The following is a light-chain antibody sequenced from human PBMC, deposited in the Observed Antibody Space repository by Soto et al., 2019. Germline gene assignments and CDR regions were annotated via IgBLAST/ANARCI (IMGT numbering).Light chain of an antibody. CDR3: SSYTSSSTYVV. CDR2: DVS. J-gene: IGLJ2*01. Sequence: QSALTQPASVSGSPGQSITISCTGTRSDVGGYNYVSWYQQHPGKAPKLMIYDVSNRPSGVSNRFSGSKSGNTASLTISGLQAEDEAAYYCSSYTSSSTYVVFGGGTKLT. V-gene: IGLV2-14*01. CDR1: RSDVGGYNY.